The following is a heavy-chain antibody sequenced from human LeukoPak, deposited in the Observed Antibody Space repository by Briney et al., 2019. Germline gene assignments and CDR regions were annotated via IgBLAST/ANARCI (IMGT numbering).Heavy chain of an antibody. CDR1: GYTLTELS. CDR2: FDPEDGET. CDR3: ATDGRDGYYFDY. J-gene: IGHJ4*02. V-gene: IGHV1-24*01. Sequence: ASVKVSCKVSGYTLTELSMHWVRQAPGKGLEWMGGFDPEDGETIYAQKFQGRVTMTEDTSTDTAYMELSSLRSEDTAVYYCATDGRDGYYFDYWGQGTLVTVSS. D-gene: IGHD1-26*01.